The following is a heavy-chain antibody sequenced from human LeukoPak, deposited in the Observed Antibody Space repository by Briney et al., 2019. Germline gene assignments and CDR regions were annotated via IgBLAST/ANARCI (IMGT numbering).Heavy chain of an antibody. CDR3: ARRRGRGYDLPSKYYFDY. V-gene: IGHV4-59*08. CDR1: GGSTRSYY. CDR2: IYYSEST. Sequence: PSETLSLTCTVSGGSTRSYYWSWIRQPPGKGLEWIGYIYYSESTNYNPSLKSRVTISVDTSRNQFSLKLSSVTAADTAVYYCARRRGRGYDLPSKYYFDYWGQGTLVTVSS. J-gene: IGHJ4*02. D-gene: IGHD5-12*01.